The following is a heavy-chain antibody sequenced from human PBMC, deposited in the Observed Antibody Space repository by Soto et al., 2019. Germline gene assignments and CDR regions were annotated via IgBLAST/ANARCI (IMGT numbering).Heavy chain of an antibody. Sequence: ASVKVSCKVSGYTLTELSMHWVRQAPGKGLEWMGGFDPEDGETIYAQKFQGRVTMTEDTSTDTAYMELSSLRSEDTAVYYCATVPRYCSSTSCQSNWFDPWGQGTPVTVSS. CDR3: ATVPRYCSSTSCQSNWFDP. J-gene: IGHJ5*02. CDR1: GYTLTELS. D-gene: IGHD2-2*01. CDR2: FDPEDGET. V-gene: IGHV1-24*01.